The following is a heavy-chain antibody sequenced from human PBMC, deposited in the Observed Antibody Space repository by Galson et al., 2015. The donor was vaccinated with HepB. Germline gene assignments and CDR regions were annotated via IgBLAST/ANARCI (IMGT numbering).Heavy chain of an antibody. J-gene: IGHJ4*02. V-gene: IGHV1-69*04. Sequence: SVKVSCKASGGTFSSYAISWVRQAPGQGLEWMGRIIPILGIANYAQKFQGRVTITADKSTSTAYMELSSLRSEDTAVYYCAREGVWFGSLCFDYWGQGTLVTVSS. D-gene: IGHD3-10*01. CDR1: GGTFSSYA. CDR3: AREGVWFGSLCFDY. CDR2: IIPILGIA.